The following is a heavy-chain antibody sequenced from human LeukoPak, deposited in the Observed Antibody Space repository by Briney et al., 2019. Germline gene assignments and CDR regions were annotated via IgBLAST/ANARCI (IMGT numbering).Heavy chain of an antibody. CDR3: TSKYPSALDHY. V-gene: IGHV3-7*01. Sequence: GGSLRLSCAASGFTFGNYYMTWVRQAPGKGLEWVANIKQDGSEKYYVESVQGRFTISRDNAKNSLFLQMSGLRVEDTAMYYCTSKYPSALDHYWGQGTLVTVSS. D-gene: IGHD2-2*02. J-gene: IGHJ4*02. CDR2: IKQDGSEK. CDR1: GFTFGNYY.